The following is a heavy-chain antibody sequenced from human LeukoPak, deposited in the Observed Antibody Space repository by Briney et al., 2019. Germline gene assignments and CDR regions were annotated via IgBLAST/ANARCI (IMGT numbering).Heavy chain of an antibody. J-gene: IGHJ3*02. CDR3: ARDQYYYDSSGYYYDAFDI. Sequence: PSETLSLTSTVSGGSIRSYYKSWIPHRPGKGLEWRGYIYYSGSTNYNPSLKSRVTISVDTSKNQFSLKLSSVTAADTAVYYCARDQYYYDSSGYYYDAFDIWGQGTMVTVSS. V-gene: IGHV4-59*01. CDR1: GGSIRSYY. D-gene: IGHD3-22*01. CDR2: IYYSGST.